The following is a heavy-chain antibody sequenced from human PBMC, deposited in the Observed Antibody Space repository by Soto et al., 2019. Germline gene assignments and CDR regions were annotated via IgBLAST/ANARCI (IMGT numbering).Heavy chain of an antibody. CDR2: IYPGDSDT. Sequence: GESLKISCQGSGYAFSSYWIAWVRQMPGKGLEWMEIIYPGDSDTRYSPSFQGQVTISVDKSITTAYLQWSSLKASDTATYYCARGYCTATICDPWFDPWGQGTLVTVSS. CDR3: ARGYCTATICDPWFDP. V-gene: IGHV5-51*01. D-gene: IGHD2-8*02. J-gene: IGHJ5*02. CDR1: GYAFSSYW.